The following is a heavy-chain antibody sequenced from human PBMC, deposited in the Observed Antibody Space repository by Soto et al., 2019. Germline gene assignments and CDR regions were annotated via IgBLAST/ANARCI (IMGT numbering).Heavy chain of an antibody. D-gene: IGHD6-13*01. CDR3: ARHSGPYSRTSPVTY. V-gene: IGHV5-10-1*01. CDR2: IDPSDSYT. Sequence: GESLKISCKGSGYSFTTYWISWVRQMPGKGLEWMGKIDPSDSYTNYSPSFQGHVTISTDKSIHTAYLQWSSLKASDTAMYYCARHSGPYSRTSPVTYWGQGTLVTVSS. CDR1: GYSFTTYW. J-gene: IGHJ4*02.